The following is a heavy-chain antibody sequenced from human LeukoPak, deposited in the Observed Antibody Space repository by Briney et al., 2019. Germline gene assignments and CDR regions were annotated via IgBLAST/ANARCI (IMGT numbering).Heavy chain of an antibody. V-gene: IGHV3-48*03. CDR2: ISSSGSTI. Sequence: GGSLRLSCAASGFTFSSYDMNWVRQAPGKGLEWVSYISSSGSTIYYADSVKGRFTISRDNAKNSLYLQMNSLRAEDTAVYYCARDPSAAGGYYYYGMDVWGQGTTVTVSS. CDR1: GFTFSSYD. J-gene: IGHJ6*02. CDR3: ARDPSAAGGYYYYGMDV. D-gene: IGHD6-13*01.